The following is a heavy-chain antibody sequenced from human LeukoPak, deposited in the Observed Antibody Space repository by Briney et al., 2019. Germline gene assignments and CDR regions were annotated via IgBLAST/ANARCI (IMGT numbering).Heavy chain of an antibody. V-gene: IGHV1-2*02. J-gene: IGHJ3*02. D-gene: IGHD3-9*01. CDR2: INPNSGGT. CDR3: ARVRGHYFLRDAFDI. CDR1: GYTFTGYY. Sequence: ASVKVSCKASGYTFTGYYMHWVRQAPGQGLEWMGWINPNSGGTNYAQKFQGRVTMTRNTSISTAYMELSSLRSEDTAVYYCARVRGHYFLRDAFDIWGQGTMVTVSS.